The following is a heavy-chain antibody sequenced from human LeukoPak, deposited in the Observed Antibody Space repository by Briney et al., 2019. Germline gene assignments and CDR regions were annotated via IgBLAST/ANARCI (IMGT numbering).Heavy chain of an antibody. D-gene: IGHD1-26*01. CDR2: VYNANGDT. V-gene: IGHV3-53*01. Sequence: PGESLRLSCAASGVSLSSDYMSRVRQAPGKGLEWGSFVYNANGDTYYSDSVKGRFTISSDNSKNTLYLQMDNLRAEDTAVYYCSTAPAWDLLYYNWGQGTLVTVSS. J-gene: IGHJ4*02. CDR3: STAPAWDLLYYN. CDR1: GVSLSSDY.